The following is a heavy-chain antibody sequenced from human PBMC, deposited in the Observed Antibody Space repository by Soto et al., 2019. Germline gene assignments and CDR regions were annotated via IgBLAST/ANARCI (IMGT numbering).Heavy chain of an antibody. CDR2: INHSGST. Sequence: PSETLSLTCAVYGGSFSGYYWSWIRQPPGKGLEWIGEINHSGSTNYNPSLKSRVTISVDTSKNQFSLKLSSATAADTAVYYCARRAVDTAMVTGFDYWGPGTLVTVSS. CDR3: ARRAVDTAMVTGFDY. V-gene: IGHV4-34*01. J-gene: IGHJ4*02. CDR1: GGSFSGYY. D-gene: IGHD5-18*01.